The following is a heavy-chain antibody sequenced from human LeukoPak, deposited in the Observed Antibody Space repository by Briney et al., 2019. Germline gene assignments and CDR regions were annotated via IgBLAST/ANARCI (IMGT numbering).Heavy chain of an antibody. CDR3: ARGPSSGCSDY. V-gene: IGHV3-7*01. CDR2: IKQDGSEK. Sequence: GALRLSCAASGFTFSSYWMSWVRQAPGKGLEWVANIKQDGSEKYYVDSVKGRFTISRDNAKNSLYLQMNSLRAEDTAVYYCARGPSSGCSDYWGQGTLVTVSS. J-gene: IGHJ4*02. CDR1: GFTFSSYW. D-gene: IGHD6-19*01.